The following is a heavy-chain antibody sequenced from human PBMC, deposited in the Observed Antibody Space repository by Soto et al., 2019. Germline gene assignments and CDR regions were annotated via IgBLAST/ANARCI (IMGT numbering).Heavy chain of an antibody. CDR1: GGSISSGGYY. Sequence: SETLSLTCTVSGGSISSGGYYWTWIRQHPGKGLEWIGYIYYSGSTYYNPSLKSRVTISVDTSKNQFSLKLSSVTAADTAVYYCARVWGGAFDIWGQGTMVTVSS. CDR2: IYYSGST. D-gene: IGHD3-10*01. J-gene: IGHJ3*02. V-gene: IGHV4-31*03. CDR3: ARVWGGAFDI.